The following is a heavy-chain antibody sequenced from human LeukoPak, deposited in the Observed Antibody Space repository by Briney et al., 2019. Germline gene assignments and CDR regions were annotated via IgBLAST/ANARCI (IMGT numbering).Heavy chain of an antibody. Sequence: PGGSLRLSCAASGFTFSSYAMHWVRQAPAKGLEWVAVISYDGSNKYYADSVKGRFTISRDNSKNTLYPQMNSLRAEDTAVYYCAREGLRFLEWLLSGGYYFDYWGQGTLVTASS. J-gene: IGHJ4*02. CDR1: GFTFSSYA. CDR2: ISYDGSNK. D-gene: IGHD3-3*01. V-gene: IGHV3-30*04. CDR3: AREGLRFLEWLLSGGYYFDY.